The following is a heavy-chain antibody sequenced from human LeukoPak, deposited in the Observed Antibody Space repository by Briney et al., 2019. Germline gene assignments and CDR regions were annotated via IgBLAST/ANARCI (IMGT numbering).Heavy chain of an antibody. CDR2: IYYSGST. J-gene: IGHJ4*02. Sequence: SETLSLTCTVSGGSISSYYWSWIRQPPGKGLEWIGYIYYSGSTNYSPSLKSRVTISVDTSKNQFSLKLSPVTAADTAVYYCARSLVTRERFDYWGQGTLVTVSS. V-gene: IGHV4-59*01. D-gene: IGHD2-21*02. CDR1: GGSISSYY. CDR3: ARSLVTRERFDY.